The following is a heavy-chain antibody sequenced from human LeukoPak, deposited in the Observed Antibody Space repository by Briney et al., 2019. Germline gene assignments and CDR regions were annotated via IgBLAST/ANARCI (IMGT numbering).Heavy chain of an antibody. CDR1: GFTFSNYA. CDR3: AKDRSDLAATSAIDV. V-gene: IGHV3-23*01. J-gene: IGHJ3*01. D-gene: IGHD2-15*01. CDR2: ISRTGDST. Sequence: GGSLRLSCAASGFTFSNYAMSWIRQAPGKGLEWVSTISRTGDSTFYADSVKGRFTISRDNSKNTLYLQMNSLRAEDAAVYFCAKDRSDLAATSAIDVWGQGTMVTASS.